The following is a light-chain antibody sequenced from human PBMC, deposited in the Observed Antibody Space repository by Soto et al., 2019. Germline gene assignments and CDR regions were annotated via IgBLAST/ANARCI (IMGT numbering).Light chain of an antibody. CDR1: QSVLYSSNNKNY. V-gene: IGKV4-1*01. J-gene: IGKJ4*01. Sequence: DIVMTQSPDSLAVSLGERATINCKSSQSVLYSSNNKNYLAWYQQKPGQPPQLLIYWASTRESGVPDRFSGSGSGTDFTLTISSLQAEDVAVYYCQQYHNTLPLTFGGGTKVEIK. CDR2: WAS. CDR3: QQYHNTLPLT.